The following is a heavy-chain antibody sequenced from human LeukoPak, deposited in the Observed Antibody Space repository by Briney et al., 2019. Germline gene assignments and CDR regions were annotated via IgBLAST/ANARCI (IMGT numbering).Heavy chain of an antibody. CDR3: AGSSGYYGPDAFDI. CDR2: IYSGGST. CDR1: GFTVSSNY. D-gene: IGHD3-22*01. Sequence: AGGSLRLSCAASGFTVSSNYMSWVRQAPGKGLEWVSVIYSGGSTYYADSVKGRFTISRDNSKNTLYLQMNSLRAEDTAVYYCAGSSGYYGPDAFDIWGQGTMVTVSS. J-gene: IGHJ3*02. V-gene: IGHV3-53*01.